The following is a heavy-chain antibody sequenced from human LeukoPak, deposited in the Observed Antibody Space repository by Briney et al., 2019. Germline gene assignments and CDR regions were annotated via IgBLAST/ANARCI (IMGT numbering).Heavy chain of an antibody. V-gene: IGHV1-2*02. CDR3: ARVSGGIAAAGTPTYYYYYMDV. D-gene: IGHD6-13*01. Sequence: ASVKVSCKASGYTFTGYYMHWVRQAPGQGLEWMGWINPNSGGTNYAQKFQGRVTMTRDTSISTAYMELSRLRSDDTAVYYCARVSGGIAAAGTPTYYYYYMDVWGKGTTVTISS. J-gene: IGHJ6*03. CDR1: GYTFTGYY. CDR2: INPNSGGT.